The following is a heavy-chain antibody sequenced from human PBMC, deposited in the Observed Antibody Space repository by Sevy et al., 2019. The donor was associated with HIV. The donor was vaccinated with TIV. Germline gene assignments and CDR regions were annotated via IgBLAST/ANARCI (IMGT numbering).Heavy chain of an antibody. D-gene: IGHD1-7*01. CDR1: GFTFSSYW. V-gene: IGHV3-30*18. Sequence: GGSLRLSCAASGFTFSSYWMSWVRQAPGKGLEWVAVITYDGGDKFYLDSVKGRFTISRDNSKNTVFLQMNSLKTEDTAIYYCANTPGEELDYWGQGTLVTVSS. CDR2: ITYDGGDK. CDR3: ANTPGEELDY. J-gene: IGHJ4*02.